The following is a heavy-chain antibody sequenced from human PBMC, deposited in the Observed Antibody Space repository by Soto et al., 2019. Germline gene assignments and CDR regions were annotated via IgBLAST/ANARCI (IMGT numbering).Heavy chain of an antibody. J-gene: IGHJ6*02. CDR1: GFTVSSNY. CDR2: IYSGGST. CDR3: ARGPNYDFWSGRGYYYYGMDV. D-gene: IGHD3-3*01. V-gene: IGHV3-53*01. Sequence: GVSLRLSCAASGFTVSSNYMSWVRQAPGKGLEWVSVIYSGGSTYYADSVKGRFTISRDNSKNTLYLQMNSLRAEDTAVYYCARGPNYDFWSGRGYYYYGMDVWGQGTTVTVSS.